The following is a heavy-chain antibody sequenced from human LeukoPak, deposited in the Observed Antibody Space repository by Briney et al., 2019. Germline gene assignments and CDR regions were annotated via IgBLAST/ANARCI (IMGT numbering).Heavy chain of an antibody. CDR2: IYYSGST. CDR3: ARFPVYSSSWYTGYYGMDV. J-gene: IGHJ6*02. Sequence: SETLSLTCTVSGGSISSSSYYWGWIRQPPGKGLEWIGSIYYSGSTYYNPSLKSRVTISVDTSKNQFSLKLSSVTAADTAVYYCARFPVYSSSWYTGYYGMDVWGQGTTVTVSS. CDR1: GGSISSSSYY. V-gene: IGHV4-39*07. D-gene: IGHD6-13*01.